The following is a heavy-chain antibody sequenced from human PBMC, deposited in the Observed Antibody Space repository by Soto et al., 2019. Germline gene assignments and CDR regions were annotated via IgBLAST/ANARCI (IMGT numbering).Heavy chain of an antibody. CDR3: AFSSGYSYGSYGQY. J-gene: IGHJ4*02. CDR1: GGSISSYY. D-gene: IGHD5-18*01. V-gene: IGHV4-59*05. CDR2: IYYSGST. Sequence: SETLSLTCTVSGGSISSYYWSWIRQPPGKGLEWIGSIYYSGSTYYNPSLKSRVTISVDTSKNQFSLKLSSVTAADTAVYYCAFSSGYSYGSYGQYWGQGTLVTVSS.